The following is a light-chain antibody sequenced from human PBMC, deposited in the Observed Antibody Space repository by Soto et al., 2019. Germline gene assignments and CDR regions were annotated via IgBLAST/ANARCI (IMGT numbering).Light chain of an antibody. J-gene: IGKJ1*01. CDR1: QGISSY. V-gene: IGKV1-8*01. CDR2: AAS. Sequence: AIRMTQSPSSFSASTGDRVTITCRASQGISSYLAWYQQKPGKAPKLLIYAASTLQSGVPSRFSGSGSGTDFTLNIICLQSEDFATDYCQQYYSYPHTFGQGTKVEIK. CDR3: QQYYSYPHT.